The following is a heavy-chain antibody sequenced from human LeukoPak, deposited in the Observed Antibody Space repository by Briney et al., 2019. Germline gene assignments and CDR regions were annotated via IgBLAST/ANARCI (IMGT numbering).Heavy chain of an antibody. V-gene: IGHV1-2*02. J-gene: IGHJ4*02. CDR1: GYTFTGYY. CDR2: INPNSGGT. CDR3: ARGYYSSSPAGVD. Sequence: ASVKVSCKASGYTFTGYYMHWVRQAPGQGLEWMGWINPNSGGTNYAQKFQGRVTMTRGTSISTAYMELSRLRSDDTAVYYCARGYYSSSPAGVDWGQGTLVTVSS. D-gene: IGHD6-6*01.